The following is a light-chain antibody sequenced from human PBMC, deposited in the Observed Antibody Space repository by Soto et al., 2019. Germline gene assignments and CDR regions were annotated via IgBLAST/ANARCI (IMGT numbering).Light chain of an antibody. Sequence: SYELTQPPAVSVAPGQTARITCGGDNIGSKSVHWYQQKPRQAPVLVVYNYRDRPSGIPERFSDSNSGNTATLTISRVEAGDEADYYCQVWDSSRDHVVFGGGTKLTVL. J-gene: IGLJ3*02. CDR1: NIGSKS. CDR3: QVWDSSRDHVV. CDR2: NYR. V-gene: IGLV3-21*02.